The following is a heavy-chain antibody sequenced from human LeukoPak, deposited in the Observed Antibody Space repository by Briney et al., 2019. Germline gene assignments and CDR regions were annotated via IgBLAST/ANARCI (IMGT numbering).Heavy chain of an antibody. J-gene: IGHJ4*02. CDR3: ARATLSGPFDY. D-gene: IGHD2-15*01. CDR1: GYTLTELS. Sequence: ASVKVSCKVSGYTLTELSIHWVRQTPGNGLEWMGGFQIEDDETNIVQKFQGRVTVTEDTSTDTAYMELSSLTSEDTAVYYCARATLSGPFDYWGQGTLVTVSS. CDR2: FQIEDDET. V-gene: IGHV1-24*01.